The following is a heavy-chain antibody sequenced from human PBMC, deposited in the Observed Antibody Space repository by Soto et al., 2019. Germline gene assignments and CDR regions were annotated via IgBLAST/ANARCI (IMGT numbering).Heavy chain of an antibody. CDR3: ARADGSGNYQEYLFRF. CDR2: IAYSGHT. J-gene: IGHJ4*02. CDR1: GGSMRSDIHY. D-gene: IGHD3-10*01. V-gene: IGHV4-31*03. Sequence: SETLSLTRTVSGGSMRSDIHYWNWVRQHPGKGLEWLGYIAYSGHTYYNPPLKSRVTISADTSKNQFSLDLTSVTAADTAVYYCARADGSGNYQEYLFRFWGQGTLVTVSS.